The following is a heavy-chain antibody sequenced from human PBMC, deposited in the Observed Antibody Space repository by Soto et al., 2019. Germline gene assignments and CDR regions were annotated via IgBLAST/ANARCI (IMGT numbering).Heavy chain of an antibody. CDR2: INPNSGGT. D-gene: IGHD3-10*01. V-gene: IGHV1-2*04. CDR1: GYTFTGYY. Sequence: QVQLVQSGAEVKKPGASVNVSCKASGYTFTGYYMHWVRQAPGQGLEWMGWINPNSGGTNYAQKVQGWVTMTRDTSISTAYMELSRLRSDDTAVYYCARDQYYGSGSFPYYYMDVWGKGTTVTVSS. CDR3: ARDQYYGSGSFPYYYMDV. J-gene: IGHJ6*03.